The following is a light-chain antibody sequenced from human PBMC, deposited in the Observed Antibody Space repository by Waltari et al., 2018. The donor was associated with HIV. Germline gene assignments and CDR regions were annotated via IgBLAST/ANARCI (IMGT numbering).Light chain of an antibody. CDR3: NSRDSSGNHLDVV. CDR1: SLRSYY. Sequence: SSELTQDPAVSVALGQTVRITCQGDSLRSYYASWYQQKPGQAPVLVSYGKNNRPSGIPDLFSGSSSGNTASLTITGAQAEDEADYYCNSRDSSGNHLDVVFGGGTKLTVL. J-gene: IGLJ2*01. V-gene: IGLV3-19*01. CDR2: GKN.